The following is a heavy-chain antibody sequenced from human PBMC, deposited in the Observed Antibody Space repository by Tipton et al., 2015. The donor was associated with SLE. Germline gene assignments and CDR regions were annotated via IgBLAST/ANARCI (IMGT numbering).Heavy chain of an antibody. Sequence: TLSLTCAVSGYSISSGYYWGWIRQPPGKGLGWIGEINHSGSTNYNPSLKSRVTISVDTSKNQFSLKVSSVTAADTTVYYCASLHNYYYGMDVWGQGTTVTVSS. CDR2: INHSGST. CDR3: ASLHNYYYGMDV. J-gene: IGHJ6*02. V-gene: IGHV4-38-2*01. CDR1: GYSISSGYY.